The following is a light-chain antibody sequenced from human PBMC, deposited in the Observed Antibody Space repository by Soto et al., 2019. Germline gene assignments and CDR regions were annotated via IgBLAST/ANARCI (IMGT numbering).Light chain of an antibody. J-gene: IGLJ2*01. Sequence: QPVLTQSPSASASLGASVKLTCTLSSGPSSYAIAWHQQQPEKGPRYLMKVNSDGSHTKGDGIPDRFSCSSSGAERYLTISGLQSEDEADYYCQTWGTGIVVFGGGTKLTVL. CDR2: VNSDGSH. CDR3: QTWGTGIVV. V-gene: IGLV4-69*01. CDR1: SGPSSYA.